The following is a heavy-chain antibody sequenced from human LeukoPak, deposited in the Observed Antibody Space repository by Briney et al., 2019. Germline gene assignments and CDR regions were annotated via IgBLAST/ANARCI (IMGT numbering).Heavy chain of an antibody. CDR1: GFTFTNYE. V-gene: IGHV3-48*03. J-gene: IGHJ3*02. D-gene: IGHD2-21*01. CDR3: AREDGGERFADAFDI. Sequence: GGSLRLSCAASGFTFTNYEMTWVRQAPGKGLEWVSYISSSGTTIYYADSVKGRFTISRDNAKNSLYLQMNSLRAEDTAVYYCAREDGGERFADAFDIWGQGTMVTVSS. CDR2: ISSSGTTI.